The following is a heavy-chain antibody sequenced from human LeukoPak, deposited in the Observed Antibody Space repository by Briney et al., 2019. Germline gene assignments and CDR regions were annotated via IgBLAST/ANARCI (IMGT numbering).Heavy chain of an antibody. CDR3: ARAPVVVVAATRVDGMDV. Sequence: GGSLRLSCAASGFTFSGYPIHWVRQAPGKGLEWVAVISYDGSNKYYADSVKGRFTISRDNSKNTLYLQMNSLRAEDTAVYYCARAPVVVVAATRVDGMDVWGQGTTVTVSS. CDR1: GFTFSGYP. D-gene: IGHD2-15*01. V-gene: IGHV3-30-3*01. J-gene: IGHJ6*02. CDR2: ISYDGSNK.